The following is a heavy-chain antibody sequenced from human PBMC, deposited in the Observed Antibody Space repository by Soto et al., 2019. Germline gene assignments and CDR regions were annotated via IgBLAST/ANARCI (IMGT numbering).Heavy chain of an antibody. Sequence: QVQLVQSGAEVKKPGPSVKVSCKASGYTFTSYGISWVRQAHGQGLEWMGWIRRYNGNTNYAQKLQGRAAMTTATSTSTAHMEPRGSRSDATAVYSWARGTPAEDYGCQGARVTGSS. V-gene: IGHV1-18*01. CDR2: IRRYNGNT. J-gene: IGHJ4*02. D-gene: IGHD1-1*01. CDR1: GYTFTSYG. CDR3: ARGTPAEDY.